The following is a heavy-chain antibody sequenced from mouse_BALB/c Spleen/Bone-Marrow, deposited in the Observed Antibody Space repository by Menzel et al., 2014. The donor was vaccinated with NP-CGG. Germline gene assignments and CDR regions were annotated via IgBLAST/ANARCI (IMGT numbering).Heavy chain of an antibody. D-gene: IGHD1-2*01. CDR3: ASYCYGGPWFPY. CDR2: ISYSGST. Sequence: DVKLVESGPSLVKPSQTLSLTCSVTGDSITSGYWNWIRKFPGNKLEYMGYISYSGSTYYNPSLKSRISITRDTSKNQYYLQLNSVTTEDTATYYCASYCYGGPWFPYWGQGTLVTVSA. V-gene: IGHV3-8*02. J-gene: IGHJ3*01. CDR1: GDSITSGY.